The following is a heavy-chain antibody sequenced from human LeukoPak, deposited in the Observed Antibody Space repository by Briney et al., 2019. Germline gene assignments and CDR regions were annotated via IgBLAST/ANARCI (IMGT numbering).Heavy chain of an antibody. J-gene: IGHJ4*02. V-gene: IGHV3-30*18. CDR3: AKVNLRGYSYGYVDY. Sequence: GGSLRLSCAASGFTFSSYGMHWVRQAPGKGLEWVAVISYDGSNKYYADSVKGRFTISRDNSKNTLYLQINSLRAEDTAVYYCAKVNLRGYSYGYVDYWGQGTLVTVSS. CDR2: ISYDGSNK. D-gene: IGHD5-18*01. CDR1: GFTFSSYG.